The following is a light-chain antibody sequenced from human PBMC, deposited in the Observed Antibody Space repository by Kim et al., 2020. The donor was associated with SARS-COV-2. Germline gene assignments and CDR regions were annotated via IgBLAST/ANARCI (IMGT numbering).Light chain of an antibody. CDR1: ESVRRN. CDR2: GGS. V-gene: IGKV3D-15*01. J-gene: IGKJ2*03. Sequence: VSPGERATLSCRARESVRRNVAWYQQKPGQAPRLLIYGGSTRATGIPAKFSGSGWGTEFTLTISSLQSDDSAVYYCQQYSNWPPYSFGQGTKLEI. CDR3: QQYSNWPPYS.